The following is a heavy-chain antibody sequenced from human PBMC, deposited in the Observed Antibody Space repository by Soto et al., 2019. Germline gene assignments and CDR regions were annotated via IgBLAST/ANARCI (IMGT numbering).Heavy chain of an antibody. J-gene: IGHJ4*02. Sequence: PGGSLRLSCASSGFTFGASALQWVRQASGKGLEWLGRIGSKGETYATTYAASVKGRFTISGDNSRNTLFLQMNSLRAEDTAVYYCVRDYYKYYDSSGYYRSPAYWGQGTLVTVSS. CDR3: VRDYYKYYDSSGYYRSPAY. CDR2: IGSKGETYAT. CDR1: GFTFGASA. V-gene: IGHV3-73*01. D-gene: IGHD3-22*01.